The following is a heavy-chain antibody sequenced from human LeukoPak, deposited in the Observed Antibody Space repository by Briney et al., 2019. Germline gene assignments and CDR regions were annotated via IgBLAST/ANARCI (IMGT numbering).Heavy chain of an antibody. J-gene: IGHJ4*02. Sequence: CPTLANPTQTLTLTCTFSGFSLSTSGVGVGWIRQPPGKALDGRALIYWNADKRYSPSLKGSPSVAKDTSKNQVVLTMTNMDPVDTATYYCARIYYDFWSGYHIDYWGQGTLVTASS. CDR1: GFSLSTSGVG. D-gene: IGHD3-3*01. V-gene: IGHV2-5*01. CDR2: IYWNADK. CDR3: ARIYYDFWSGYHIDY.